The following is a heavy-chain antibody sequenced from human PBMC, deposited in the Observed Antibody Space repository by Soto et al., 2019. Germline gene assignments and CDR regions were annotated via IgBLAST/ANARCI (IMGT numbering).Heavy chain of an antibody. CDR2: INPSGGST. D-gene: IGHD1-26*01. CDR1: GYTFTSYY. V-gene: IGHV1-46*03. CDR3: ARGGAEGYYYYSMDV. J-gene: IGHJ6*03. Sequence: QVQLVQSGAEVKKPGASVKVSCKASGYTFTSYYMHWVRQAPGQGLEWMGIINPSGGSTSYAQKFQGRVTMTRDTSTSTVYMELSSLRSEDTAVYYCARGGAEGYYYYSMDVWGKGTTVTVSS.